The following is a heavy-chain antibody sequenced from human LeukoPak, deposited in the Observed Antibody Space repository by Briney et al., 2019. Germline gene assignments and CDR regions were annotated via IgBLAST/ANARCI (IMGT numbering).Heavy chain of an antibody. CDR2: INPNSGGT. V-gene: IGHV1-2*04. Sequence: ASVKVSCKASGYTFTGYYMHWVRQAPGQGLEWMGWINPNSGGTNYAQKFQGWVTMTRDTSISTAYMELSRLRSDDTAVYYCAREVRGVISNRFDPWGQGTLVTVSS. CDR1: GYTFTGYY. D-gene: IGHD3-10*01. CDR3: AREVRGVISNRFDP. J-gene: IGHJ5*02.